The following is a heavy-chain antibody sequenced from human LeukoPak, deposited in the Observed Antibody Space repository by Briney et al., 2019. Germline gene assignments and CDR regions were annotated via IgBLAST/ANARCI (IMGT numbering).Heavy chain of an antibody. V-gene: IGHV1-69*02. CDR1: GGTFSSYT. CDR2: IIPIPGIA. J-gene: IGHJ4*02. CDR3: AILAYCGGDCYWADY. Sequence: ASVKVSCKASGGTFSSYTISWVRQAPGQGLEWMGRIIPIPGIANYAQKFQGRVTITADKSTSTAYMELSSLRSEDTAVYYCAILAYCGGDCYWADYWGQGTLVTVSS. D-gene: IGHD2-21*02.